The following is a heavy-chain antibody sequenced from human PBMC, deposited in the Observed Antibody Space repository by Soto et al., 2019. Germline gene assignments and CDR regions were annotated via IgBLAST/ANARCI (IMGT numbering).Heavy chain of an antibody. CDR1: EFTVSSNY. J-gene: IGHJ6*02. D-gene: IGHD3-3*01. CDR3: ARGATYYDFWSGHYTSYTYYGMDV. Sequence: ASGGGLIQPGGSLRVSCAASEFTVSSNYMTWVRQAPGKGLEWVSVIDTAGRANYAESVKGRFTNSRDNSKNTLYLQMNSLRVEDTAVYYCARGATYYDFWSGHYTSYTYYGMDVWGQGTTVTVS. V-gene: IGHV3-53*01. CDR2: IDTAGRA.